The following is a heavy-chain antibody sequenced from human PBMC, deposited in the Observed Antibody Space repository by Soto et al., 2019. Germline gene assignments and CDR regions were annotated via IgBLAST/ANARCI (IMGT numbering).Heavy chain of an antibody. CDR2: ISDTGTRT. D-gene: IGHD4-4*01. CDR3: AKSLDIHYKNWFDP. V-gene: IGHV3-23*01. CDR1: GFTFSSAA. J-gene: IGHJ5*02. Sequence: QILESGGSLVQPGGSLRLSCVAAGFTFSSAAMNWVRQAPGKGLEWVSIISDTGTRTHYADSVKGRFTISRDNSTDTLYLDMNSLRAADTAVYYCAKSLDIHYKNWFDPWGQGTLVTVSS.